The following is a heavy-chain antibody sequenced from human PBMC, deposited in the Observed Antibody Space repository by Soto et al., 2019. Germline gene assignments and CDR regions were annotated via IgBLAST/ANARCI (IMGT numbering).Heavy chain of an antibody. Sequence: PGGSLRLSCAASGFTFSSYGMHWVRQAPGKGLEWVAVISYDGSNKYYADSVKGRFTISRDNSKNTLYLQMNSLRAEDTAVYYCAGHSSGIPPANFDYWGQGTLVTVSS. CDR3: AGHSSGIPPANFDY. V-gene: IGHV3-30*03. D-gene: IGHD3-22*01. CDR2: ISYDGSNK. J-gene: IGHJ4*02. CDR1: GFTFSSYG.